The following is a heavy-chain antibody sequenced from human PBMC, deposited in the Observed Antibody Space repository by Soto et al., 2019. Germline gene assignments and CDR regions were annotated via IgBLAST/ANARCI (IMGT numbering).Heavy chain of an antibody. CDR1: GGSFSGYY. D-gene: IGHD3-10*01. V-gene: IGHV4-34*01. J-gene: IGHJ4*02. Sequence: PSETLSLTCAVYGGSFSGYYWSWIRQPPGKGLEWIGEINHSGSTNYNPSLKSRVTISVDTSKNQFSLKLSSVTAADTAVYYCARRLTMVRGILQWGQGTLVTVSS. CDR2: INHSGST. CDR3: ARRLTMVRGILQ.